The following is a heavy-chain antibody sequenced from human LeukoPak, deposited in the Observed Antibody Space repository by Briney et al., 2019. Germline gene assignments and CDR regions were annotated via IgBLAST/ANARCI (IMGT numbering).Heavy chain of an antibody. V-gene: IGHV5-51*01. CDR1: GYSFTSYW. CDR3: ARGDGLEYYDSSGYYPY. CDR2: IYPGDSDT. J-gene: IGHJ4*02. D-gene: IGHD3-22*01. Sequence: GESLKTSCKGSGYSFTSYWIGWMRQMPGKGLEWMGIIYPGDSDTRYSPSFQGQVTISADKSISTAYLQWSSLKASDTAMYYCARGDGLEYYDSSGYYPYWGQGTLVTVSS.